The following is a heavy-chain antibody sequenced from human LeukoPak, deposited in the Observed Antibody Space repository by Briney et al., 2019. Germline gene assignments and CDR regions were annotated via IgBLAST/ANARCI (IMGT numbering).Heavy chain of an antibody. CDR2: ISSSSSYI. Sequence: NPGGSLRLSCAASGFTFSSYSMNWVRQAPGKGLEWVSSISSSSSYIYYADSVKGRFTISRDNAKNSLYLQMNSLRAEDTAVYYCAREPGIAVGAPLDWAQGTLVTVSS. CDR3: AREPGIAVGAPLD. J-gene: IGHJ4*02. CDR1: GFTFSSYS. V-gene: IGHV3-21*01. D-gene: IGHD6-19*01.